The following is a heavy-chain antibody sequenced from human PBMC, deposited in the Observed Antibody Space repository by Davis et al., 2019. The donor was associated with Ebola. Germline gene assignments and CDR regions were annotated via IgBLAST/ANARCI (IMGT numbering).Heavy chain of an antibody. D-gene: IGHD3-10*01. CDR1: GYTFTGYY. J-gene: IGHJ4*02. Sequence: ASVKVSCKASGYTFTGYYMHWVRQAPGQGLEWMGWINAGNGNTKYSQKFQGRVTITRDTSASTAYMELSSLRSEDTAVYYCARDSGGTFYIYFDYWGQGTLVTVSS. CDR3: ARDSGGTFYIYFDY. V-gene: IGHV1-3*01. CDR2: INAGNGNT.